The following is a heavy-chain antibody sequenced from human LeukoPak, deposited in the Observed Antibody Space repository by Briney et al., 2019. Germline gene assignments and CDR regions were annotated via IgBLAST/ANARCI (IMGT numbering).Heavy chain of an antibody. CDR1: GYSISSSNW. D-gene: IGHD6-13*01. CDR3: ARDRTQWLSSNWYGPFDP. V-gene: IGHV4-28*06. Sequence: SDTLSLTCAVSGYSISSSNWWGWIRQPPGKGLEWIGYIHYSGSTNYNPSLKSRVTMSVDTSKNQFSLKLSSVTALDTAVYYCARDRTQWLSSNWYGPFDPWGQGTLVTVSS. CDR2: IHYSGST. J-gene: IGHJ5*02.